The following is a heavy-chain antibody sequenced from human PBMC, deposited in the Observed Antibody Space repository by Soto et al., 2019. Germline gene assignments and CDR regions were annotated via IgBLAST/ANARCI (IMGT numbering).Heavy chain of an antibody. CDR1: NGSITNDNW. Sequence: SETLSLTCAVSNGSITNDNWWSWVRQSPGKGLEWIGDIYHTGSTNYNPSLKSRVTISIDTSKNQFSLKLSSVTAADTAVYYCARDFLWTGWFDPWGQGTLVTVSS. D-gene: IGHD3-3*01. J-gene: IGHJ5*02. V-gene: IGHV4-4*02. CDR2: IYHTGST. CDR3: ARDFLWTGWFDP.